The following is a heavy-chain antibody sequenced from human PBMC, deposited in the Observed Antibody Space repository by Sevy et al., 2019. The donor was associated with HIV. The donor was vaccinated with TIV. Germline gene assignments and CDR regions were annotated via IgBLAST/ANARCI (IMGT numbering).Heavy chain of an antibody. CDR2: INYDGSVT. J-gene: IGHJ4*02. V-gene: IGHV3-74*01. CDR3: ARALGNSGGL. Sequence: QQLGVLRLSCTSSGFTLSTYWIHWVRQVPGKGLVWVSHINYDGSVTHYADSVKGRFTISRDYVKNTVYLQMNSLRVEDTSVYYCARALGNSGGLWGQGTLVTVSS. D-gene: IGHD3-10*01. CDR1: GFTLSTYW.